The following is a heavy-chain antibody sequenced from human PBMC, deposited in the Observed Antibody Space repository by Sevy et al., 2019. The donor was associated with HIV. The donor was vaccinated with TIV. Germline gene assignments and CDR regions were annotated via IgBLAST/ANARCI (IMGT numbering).Heavy chain of an antibody. CDR2: ISISGADT. D-gene: IGHD3-10*01. CDR1: GFTFSIYA. J-gene: IGHJ4*02. CDR3: AKDRVSGSYYIGDFDY. V-gene: IGHV3-23*01. Sequence: GGSLRLSCAASGFTFSIYAMTWVRQAPGKGLEWVSVISISGADTYYADSVKGGVTISRDNSKNTLYLQRNSLRAEDMAVYYCAKDRVSGSYYIGDFDYWGQGTLVTVSS.